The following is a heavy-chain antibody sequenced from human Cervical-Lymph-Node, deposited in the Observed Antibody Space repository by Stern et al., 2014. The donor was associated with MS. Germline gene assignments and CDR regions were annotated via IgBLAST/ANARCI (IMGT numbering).Heavy chain of an antibody. CDR1: GG. Sequence: VQLVESGAVVKKSGSSVKVSCKASGGISWVRQAPGQGLEWMGGVLPFVGTSNYAQKFQGRVTITADTSTNTVYLELNSLTSDDTAVYYCAGGGGDTWFDPWGQGTLVTVSS. CDR3: AGGGGDTWFDP. V-gene: IGHV1-69*06. J-gene: IGHJ5*02. D-gene: IGHD3-16*01. CDR2: VLPFVGTS.